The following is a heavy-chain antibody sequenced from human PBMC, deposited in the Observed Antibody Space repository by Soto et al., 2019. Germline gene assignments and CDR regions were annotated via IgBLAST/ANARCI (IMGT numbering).Heavy chain of an antibody. CDR2: INHSGST. D-gene: IGHD3-10*01. CDR3: ARGFSMVRGVIHP. Sequence: ASETLSLTCAVYGGSFSGYYWSWIRQPPGKGLEWIGEINHSGSTNYNPSLKSRVTISVDTSKNQFSLKLSSVTAADTAVYYCARGFSMVRGVIHPWGHGTLVTVSS. J-gene: IGHJ5*02. V-gene: IGHV4-34*01. CDR1: GGSFSGYY.